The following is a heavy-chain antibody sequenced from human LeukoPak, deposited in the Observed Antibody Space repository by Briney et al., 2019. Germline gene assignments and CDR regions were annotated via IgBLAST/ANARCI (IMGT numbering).Heavy chain of an antibody. CDR2: IYYSGST. D-gene: IGHD2-2*01. CDR3: ARPGYCSSTSCYAFDI. V-gene: IGHV4-59*01. J-gene: IGHJ3*02. Sequence: PSETLSLTCTVSGGSISSYYWSWIRQPPGKGLGWIGYIYYSGSTNYNPSLKSRVTISVDTSKNQFSLKLSSVTAADTAVYYCARPGYCSSTSCYAFDIWGQGTMVTVSS. CDR1: GGSISSYY.